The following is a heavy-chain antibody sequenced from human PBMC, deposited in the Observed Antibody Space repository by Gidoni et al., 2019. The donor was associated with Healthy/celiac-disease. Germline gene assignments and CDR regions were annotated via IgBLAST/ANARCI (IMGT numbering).Heavy chain of an antibody. CDR3: TSVRDFPYYFDY. CDR2: SRSKAYGGTT. Sequence: EVQLVESGGGLVQPGRSLRLSCTASGFTFGDSAMSWVRQAPGKGLEWVGFSRSKAYGGTTEYAASVKGRFTISRDDSKSIAYLQMNSLKTEDTAVYYCTSVRDFPYYFDYWGQGTLVTVSS. CDR1: GFTFGDSA. D-gene: IGHD2-21*02. V-gene: IGHV3-49*04. J-gene: IGHJ4*02.